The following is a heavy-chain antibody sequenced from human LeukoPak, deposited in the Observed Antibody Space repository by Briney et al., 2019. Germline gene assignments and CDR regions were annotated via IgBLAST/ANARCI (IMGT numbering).Heavy chain of an antibody. CDR2: ITNDGSST. D-gene: IGHD6-19*01. CDR1: GLTFSSHW. CDR3: ARAPAWAVAGYLDY. J-gene: IGHJ4*02. V-gene: IGHV3-74*01. Sequence: PGGSLRLSCAASGLTFSSHWMHWVRQAPGKGLVWVSRITNDGSSTTYADSVKGRFTISRDNAKNMSYPQVNRLRAEDTAVYYCARAPAWAVAGYLDYWGQGTLVTVSS.